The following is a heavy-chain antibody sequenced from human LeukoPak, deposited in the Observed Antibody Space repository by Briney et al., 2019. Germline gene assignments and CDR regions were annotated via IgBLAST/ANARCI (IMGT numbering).Heavy chain of an antibody. Sequence: ASATVSCKASGYIFTTYAITWVRQAPGQGLEWMGGISAFNGNANYAQKFQGRVTLTTDTSTRTAYMELRSLRSDDTAVSFCAREFKPPGMSMIADFYGMAVWGQGTTVTVSS. CDR3: AREFKPPGMSMIADFYGMAV. J-gene: IGHJ6*02. CDR1: GYIFTTYA. V-gene: IGHV1-18*01. CDR2: ISAFNGNA. D-gene: IGHD3-22*01.